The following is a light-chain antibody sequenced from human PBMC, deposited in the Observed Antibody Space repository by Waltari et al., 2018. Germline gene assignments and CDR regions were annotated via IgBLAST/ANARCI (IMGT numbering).Light chain of an antibody. J-gene: IGKJ4*01. CDR2: DAS. CDR1: QGVSSY. Sequence: EVVLTQSPATPSSPPGGRATLSWSTNQGVSSYLAWYQQKSGQAPRLPIYDASNRATGIPDRFSGSGSGTDFTLTISSLEPEDFAVYYCQQRSDWLLTFGGGTRVEIK. V-gene: IGKV3-11*01. CDR3: QQRSDWLLT.